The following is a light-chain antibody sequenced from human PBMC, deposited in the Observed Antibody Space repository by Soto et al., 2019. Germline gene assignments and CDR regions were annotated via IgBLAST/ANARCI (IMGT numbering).Light chain of an antibody. CDR2: DAS. Sequence: EIELTQSPATLSSAAGERATVSCRASQSVSSCLAWYQQKPGQAPRLLIYDASNRANGVPARFSGRGTATDYSLTTSSLEPEDFAVYYCQQRNSWPLTFGRGTKVEIK. J-gene: IGKJ4*01. V-gene: IGKV3-11*01. CDR3: QQRNSWPLT. CDR1: QSVSSC.